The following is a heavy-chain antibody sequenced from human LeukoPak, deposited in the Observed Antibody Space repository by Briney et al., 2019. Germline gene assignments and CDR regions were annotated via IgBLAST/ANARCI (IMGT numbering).Heavy chain of an antibody. D-gene: IGHD3-16*01. CDR3: ARVGRGDHTWGSYYCDH. CDR2: ISSGGRT. CDR1: GDSFSSYH. J-gene: IGHJ4*02. Sequence: PSETLSLTCTVSGDSFSSYHWSWLRQPPGKGLEWIGYISSGGRTSYNPSLQSRVTISVDTSKNQFSLKLISVTAADTAVYYCARVGRGDHTWGSYYCDHWGQGTLVCVSS. V-gene: IGHV4-59*01.